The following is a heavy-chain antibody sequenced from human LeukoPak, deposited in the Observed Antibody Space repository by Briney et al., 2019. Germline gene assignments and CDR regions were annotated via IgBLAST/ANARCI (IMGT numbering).Heavy chain of an antibody. Sequence: GGSLRLSCAASGFTFSSYAMSWVRQAPGKGLEWVSAISGSGGSTYYADSVKGRFTIPRDNSKNTLYLQMNSLRAEDTAVYYCAKDFTMVRGAAFDYWGQGTLVTVSS. CDR3: AKDFTMVRGAAFDY. V-gene: IGHV3-23*01. CDR2: ISGSGGST. J-gene: IGHJ4*02. D-gene: IGHD3-10*01. CDR1: GFTFSSYA.